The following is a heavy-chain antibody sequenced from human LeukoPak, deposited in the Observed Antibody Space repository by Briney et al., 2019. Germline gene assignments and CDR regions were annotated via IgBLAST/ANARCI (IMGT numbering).Heavy chain of an antibody. CDR1: GFTFSSYG. CDR2: IYSGGST. CDR3: ARARRWGSYDSSGYYLDY. J-gene: IGHJ4*02. D-gene: IGHD3-22*01. V-gene: IGHV3-66*01. Sequence: GGSLRLSCAASGFTFSSYGMHWVRQAPGKGLEWVSVIYSGGSTYCADSVKGRFTISRDNSKNTLYLQMNSLRAEDTAVYYCARARRWGSYDSSGYYLDYWGQGTLVTVSS.